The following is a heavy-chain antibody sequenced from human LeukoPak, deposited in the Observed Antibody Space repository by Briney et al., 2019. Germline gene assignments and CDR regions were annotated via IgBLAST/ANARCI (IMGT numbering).Heavy chain of an antibody. CDR1: GYTFTSYD. J-gene: IGHJ5*02. V-gene: IGHV1-8*01. D-gene: IGHD3-3*01. CDR2: MNPNSGNT. Sequence: ASVKVSCKASGYTFTSYDINWVRQAPGQGLEWMGWMNPNSGNTVYAQKFQGRVTMTRNTSISIAYMELSSLRSEDTAVYYCASWGAYYDFWSGYFRFDPWGQGTLVTVSS. CDR3: ASWGAYYDFWSGYFRFDP.